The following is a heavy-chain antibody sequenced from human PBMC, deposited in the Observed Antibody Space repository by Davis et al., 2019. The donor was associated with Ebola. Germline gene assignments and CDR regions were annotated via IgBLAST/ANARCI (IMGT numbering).Heavy chain of an antibody. CDR3: ARDGGTVTTNNYYYYGRDV. Sequence: GESLKISCAASGFTFSSYAMHWVRQAPGKGLEWVAVISYDGSNKYSADSVKGRFTISRDNSKNTLYLQMNSLRAEDTAVYYCARDGGTVTTNNYYYYGRDVWGQGTTVTVSS. CDR2: ISYDGSNK. CDR1: GFTFSSYA. D-gene: IGHD4-11*01. J-gene: IGHJ6*02. V-gene: IGHV3-30*04.